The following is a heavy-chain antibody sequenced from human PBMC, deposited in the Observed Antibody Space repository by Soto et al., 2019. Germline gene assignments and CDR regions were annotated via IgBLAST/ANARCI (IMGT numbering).Heavy chain of an antibody. CDR1: GYPVTAYY. CDR2: INPATGAA. CDR3: ARGWGVGVAGSAAFDM. D-gene: IGHD3-3*01. Sequence: QLHLVQSGAVVKKPGASVTVSCSASGYPVTAYYMHWVRQAPGRGLEWMGGINPATGAAKYTQTFQGRVTMTRDTSTSTVFMELSGLTSEDTAVFYCARGWGVGVAGSAAFDMWGQGTVVTVSS. J-gene: IGHJ3*02. V-gene: IGHV1-2*02.